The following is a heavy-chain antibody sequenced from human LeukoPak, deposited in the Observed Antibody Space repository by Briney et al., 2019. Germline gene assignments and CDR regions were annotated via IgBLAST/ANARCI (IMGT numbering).Heavy chain of an antibody. CDR1: GGSFSGYY. CDR3: ATSSETYYYDSSGYDSYAFDI. D-gene: IGHD3-22*01. CDR2: INHSGST. J-gene: IGHJ3*02. Sequence: SETLSLTCAVYGGSFSGYYWSWIRQPPGKGLEWIGEINHSGSTNYNPSLQSRVTISVDTSKNQFSLKLSSVTAADTAVYYCATSSETYYYDSSGYDSYAFDIWGQGTMVTVSS. V-gene: IGHV4-34*01.